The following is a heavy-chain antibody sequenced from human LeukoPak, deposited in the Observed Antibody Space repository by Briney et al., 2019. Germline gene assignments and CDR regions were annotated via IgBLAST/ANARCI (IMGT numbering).Heavy chain of an antibody. J-gene: IGHJ6*02. CDR1: GFSFSGYG. CDR2: IWHGGSKE. D-gene: IGHD2-15*01. CDR3: ARVPPGYYAMDV. V-gene: IGHV3-33*01. Sequence: PGGSLRLSCAASGFSFSGYGMYWVRQAPGKGLEWVAVIWHGGSKELYGESVKGRFTISRDNSKNMLFLQMDSLRVEDTAVYYCARVPPGYYAMDVWGQGTTVSVSS.